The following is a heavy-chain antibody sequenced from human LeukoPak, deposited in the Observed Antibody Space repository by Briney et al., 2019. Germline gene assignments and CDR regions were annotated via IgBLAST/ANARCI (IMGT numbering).Heavy chain of an antibody. J-gene: IGHJ4*02. V-gene: IGHV3-30-3*01. CDR1: GFTFSSYA. D-gene: IGHD5-24*01. Sequence: PGRSLRLSCAAPGFTFSSYAMHWVRQAPGKGLEWVAVISYDGSNKYYADSVKGRFTISRDNSKNTLYLQMNSLRAEDTAVYYCARVEMATISVGYFDYWGQGTLVTVSS. CDR3: ARVEMATISVGYFDY. CDR2: ISYDGSNK.